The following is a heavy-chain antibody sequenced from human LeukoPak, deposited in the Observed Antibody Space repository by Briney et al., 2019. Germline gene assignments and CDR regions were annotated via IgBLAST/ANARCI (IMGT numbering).Heavy chain of an antibody. Sequence: GESLRLSCAASGFTFSSYAMSWVRQAPAKGQEWVSALSGSDSSTYYADSVKGRFNISRDNSKNTLYLQMNCLRAEDTAVYYCAKDEVVPAAMGAFDIWGQGTMVTVSS. CDR1: GFTFSSYA. V-gene: IGHV3-23*01. CDR2: LSGSDSST. CDR3: AKDEVVPAAMGAFDI. J-gene: IGHJ3*02. D-gene: IGHD2-2*01.